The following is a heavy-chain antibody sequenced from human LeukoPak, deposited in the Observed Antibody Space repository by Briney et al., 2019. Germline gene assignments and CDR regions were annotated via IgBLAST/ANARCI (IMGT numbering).Heavy chain of an antibody. CDR3: ARDPLTVTTGYFDL. J-gene: IGHJ2*01. CDR1: GGSFSNYY. V-gene: IGHV4-59*01. Sequence: SETLSLTCTVSGGSFSNYYWSWIRQPPGKGLEWIGYIYYSGSTNYNPSLKSRVTISVDTSKNQFSLKLSSVTAADTAVYYCARDPLTVTTGYFDLWGRGTLVTVSS. D-gene: IGHD4-17*01. CDR2: IYYSGST.